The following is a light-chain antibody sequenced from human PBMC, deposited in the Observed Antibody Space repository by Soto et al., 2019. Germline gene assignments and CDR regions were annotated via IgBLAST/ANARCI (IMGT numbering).Light chain of an antibody. CDR3: SSYAGTNIDVV. V-gene: IGLV2-8*01. Sequence: QSALTQPPSASGSPGQSVTISCTGTSSDVGGYVYVSWYQHYPGKAPKLMIYEVNKRASGVPDRFSGSKSGNTASLTVSGLQAEDEADYYCSSYAGTNIDVVFGGGTKVTVL. J-gene: IGLJ2*01. CDR2: EVN. CDR1: SSDVGGYVY.